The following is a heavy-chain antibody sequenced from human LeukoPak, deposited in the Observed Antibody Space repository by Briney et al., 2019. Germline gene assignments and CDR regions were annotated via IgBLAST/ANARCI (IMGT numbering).Heavy chain of an antibody. CDR3: ARGPTCSGGSCYSTSVYYYYYGMDV. D-gene: IGHD2-15*01. V-gene: IGHV4-39*07. J-gene: IGHJ6*02. CDR1: GGSISSGGYY. Sequence: SETLSLTCTVSGGSISSGGYYWSWIRQHPGKGLEWIGEINHSGSTNYNPSLKSRVTISVDTSKNQFSLKLSSVTAADTAVYYCARGPTCSGGSCYSTSVYYYYYGMDVWGQGTTVTVSS. CDR2: INHSGST.